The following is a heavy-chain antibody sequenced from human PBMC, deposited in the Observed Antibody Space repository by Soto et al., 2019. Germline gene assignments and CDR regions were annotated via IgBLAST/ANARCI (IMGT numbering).Heavy chain of an antibody. CDR1: GFTVSSNY. CDR3: ASTRYGPGSYYNPYPPLY. J-gene: IGHJ4*02. D-gene: IGHD3-10*01. V-gene: IGHV3-66*01. Sequence: EVQLVESGGGLVQPGGSLRLSCAASGFTVSSNYMSWVRQAPGKGLEWVSVIYSGGSTYYADSVKGRFTISRDNSKNTLYLPMTGLRAEHTGVYYWASTRYGPGSYYNPYPPLYWGQGTLVTVSS. CDR2: IYSGGST.